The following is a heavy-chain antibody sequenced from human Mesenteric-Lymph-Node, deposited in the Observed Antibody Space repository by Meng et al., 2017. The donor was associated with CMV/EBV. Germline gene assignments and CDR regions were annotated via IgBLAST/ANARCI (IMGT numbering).Heavy chain of an antibody. Sequence: SETLSLTCTVSGASIRNDDYYWAWIRQPPGKGLEWIGSIYYSGSTFYNPSLNSRVTMSLDTSKNQFSLKLTSVTAADTAVYYCARAYDFWSDYHRYGMDVWGQGTTVTVSS. CDR1: GASIRNDDYY. CDR2: IYYSGST. D-gene: IGHD3-3*01. J-gene: IGHJ6*02. CDR3: ARAYDFWSDYHRYGMDV. V-gene: IGHV4-39*07.